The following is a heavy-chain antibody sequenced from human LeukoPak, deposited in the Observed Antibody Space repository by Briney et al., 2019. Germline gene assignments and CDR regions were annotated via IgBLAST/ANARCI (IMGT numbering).Heavy chain of an antibody. Sequence: SETLSLTCTVSGYSISSGSYWGWIRQPPGKGLEWIGSIFHSGNKYYNPSLMSRVTISVDTSKNQFSLKLSSVTAADTAVYYCARVGGDYFPADFDYWGQGTLVTVSS. J-gene: IGHJ4*02. V-gene: IGHV4-38-2*02. D-gene: IGHD4-17*01. CDR2: IFHSGNK. CDR3: ARVGGDYFPADFDY. CDR1: GYSISSGSY.